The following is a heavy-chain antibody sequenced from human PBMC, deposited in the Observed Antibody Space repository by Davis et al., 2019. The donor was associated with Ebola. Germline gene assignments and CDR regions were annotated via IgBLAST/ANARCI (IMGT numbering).Heavy chain of an antibody. D-gene: IGHD6-19*01. J-gene: IGHJ4*02. CDR1: GYTFTSYG. V-gene: IGHV1-18*01. CDR3: AREQWLTKLDY. Sequence: ASVKVSCKASGYTFTSYGISWVRQAPGQGLEWMGWISAYNGNTNYAQKFQGRVTITADKSTSTAYMELRSLRSDDTAVYYCAREQWLTKLDYWGQGTLVTVSS. CDR2: ISAYNGNT.